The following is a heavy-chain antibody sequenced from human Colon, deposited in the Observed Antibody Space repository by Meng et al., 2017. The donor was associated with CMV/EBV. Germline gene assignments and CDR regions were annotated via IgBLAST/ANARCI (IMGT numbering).Heavy chain of an antibody. J-gene: IGHJ5*02. CDR1: GFTFSSYN. CDR2: ISSSSRYI. V-gene: IGHV3-21*01. CDR3: ARDIDH. Sequence: VQLLVSGGGVVKPGGSLRLSCIGSGFTFSSYNMNWGRQAPGKGLEWVSSISSSSRYINYADSVKGRFTSSRDNAKNSLYLQMNSLRVEDTAIYYCARDIDHWGQGTLVTVSS.